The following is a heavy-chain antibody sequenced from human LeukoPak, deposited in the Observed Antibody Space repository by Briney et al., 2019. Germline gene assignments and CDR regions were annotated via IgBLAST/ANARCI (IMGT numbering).Heavy chain of an antibody. CDR3: VKDRSTSGVSEFDC. V-gene: IGHV3-43*01. CDR2: ISWDGSST. D-gene: IGHD1-1*01. CDR1: GFTFDDYT. Sequence: GGSLRLSCAASGFTFDDYTMHWVRHVPGKGLEWVSFISWDGSSTYYVDSVKGRFIISRDNRKNSLYLQMNSLRTEDTALYYCVKDRSTSGVSEFDCWGQGTLVTVSS. J-gene: IGHJ4*02.